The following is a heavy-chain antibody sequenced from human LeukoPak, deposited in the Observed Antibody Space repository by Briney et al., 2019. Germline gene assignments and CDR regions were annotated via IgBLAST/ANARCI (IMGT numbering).Heavy chain of an antibody. J-gene: IGHJ6*03. CDR1: GFTFGDYY. Sequence: GGSLRLSCAASGFTFGDYYMSWIRQAPGKGLEWVANIKQDETEKYYVDSVKGRFTISRDNAKNSLYLQMNSLRAEDTAMYYCTRDHPAYSYGSQEYHYNYMDVWGKGTTVTVSS. D-gene: IGHD5-18*01. CDR3: TRDHPAYSYGSQEYHYNYMDV. V-gene: IGHV3-7*01. CDR2: IKQDETEK.